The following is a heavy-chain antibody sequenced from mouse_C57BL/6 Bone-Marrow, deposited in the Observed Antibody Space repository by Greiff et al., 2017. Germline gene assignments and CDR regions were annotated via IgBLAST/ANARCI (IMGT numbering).Heavy chain of an antibody. CDR1: GYTFTNYW. CDR3: AISRGGYYVDY. Sequence: VMLVESGAELVRPGTSVKMSCKASGYTFTNYWIGWAKQRPGHGLEWIGDIYPGGGYTNYNEKFKGKATLTADKSSSTAYMQFSSLTSEDPALYYCAISRGGYYVDYWGQGTTHTASA. CDR2: IYPGGGYT. J-gene: IGHJ2*01. V-gene: IGHV1-63*01.